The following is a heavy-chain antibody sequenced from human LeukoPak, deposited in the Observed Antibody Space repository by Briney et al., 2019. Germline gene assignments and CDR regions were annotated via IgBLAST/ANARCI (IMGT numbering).Heavy chain of an antibody. V-gene: IGHV4-39*07. J-gene: IGHJ4*02. CDR2: IYYSGST. D-gene: IGHD6-13*01. Sequence: KPSEALSLTCTVSGGSISSSSYYWGWIRQPPGKGLEWIGSIYYSGSTYYNPSLKSRVTISVDTSKNQFSLKLSSVTAANTAVYYCARGRQRAAAGAGDFDYWGQGTLVTVSS. CDR1: GGSISSSSYY. CDR3: ARGRQRAAAGAGDFDY.